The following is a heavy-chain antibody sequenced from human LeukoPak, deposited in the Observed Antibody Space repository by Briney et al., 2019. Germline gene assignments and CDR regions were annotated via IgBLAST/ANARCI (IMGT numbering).Heavy chain of an antibody. CDR1: GFTFSSYG. D-gene: IGHD3-10*01. Sequence: GGSLRLSCAASGFTFSSYGMHWVRQAPGKGLEWVAVISYGGSNKYYADSVKGRFTISRDNSKNTLYLQMNSLRAEDTAVYYCAKQFPMVRGGHGMDVWGQGTTVTVSS. J-gene: IGHJ6*02. CDR2: ISYGGSNK. V-gene: IGHV3-30*18. CDR3: AKQFPMVRGGHGMDV.